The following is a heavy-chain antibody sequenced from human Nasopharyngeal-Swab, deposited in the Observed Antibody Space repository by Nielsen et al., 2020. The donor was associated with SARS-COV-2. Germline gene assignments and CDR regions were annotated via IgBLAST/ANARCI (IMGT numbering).Heavy chain of an antibody. J-gene: IGHJ4*02. V-gene: IGHV4-59*01. CDR2: IYYSGST. D-gene: IGHD6-19*01. CDR1: GGSISSYY. CDR3: ARGSGWTLDY. Sequence: SETLSLTCTVSGGSISSYYWSWIRQPPGKGLEWIGYIYYSGSTNYNPSLRGRVTISVDTSKNQFSLKLSSVTAADTAVYYCARGSGWTLDYWGQGTRVTVSS.